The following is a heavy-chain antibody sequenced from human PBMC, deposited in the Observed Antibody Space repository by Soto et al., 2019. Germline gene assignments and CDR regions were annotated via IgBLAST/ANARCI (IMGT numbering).Heavy chain of an antibody. V-gene: IGHV1-69*12. CDR2: IIPMFGTA. J-gene: IGHJ4*02. D-gene: IGHD5-18*01. CDR3: ASGIQLWLRRINNGYSG. CDR1: GGTFSTYA. Sequence: QVQLVQSGAEVKKPESSVKVSCKAPGGTFSTYAISWVRQAPGQGLEWMGGIIPMFGTANYAQRFQDRVTITADESTSRVYMELSSLRAEDTGVYFCASGIQLWLRRINNGYSGWGQGTLVTVSS.